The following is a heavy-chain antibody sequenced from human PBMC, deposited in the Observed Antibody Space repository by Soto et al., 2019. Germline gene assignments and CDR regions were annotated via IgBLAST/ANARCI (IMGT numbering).Heavy chain of an antibody. CDR1: GFIFEDYP. J-gene: IGHJ4*02. CDR3: TKSRGVAGRPLDD. D-gene: IGHD6-6*01. V-gene: IGHV3-9*01. Sequence: EVQLVESGGGLVQPGRSLRLSCAASGFIFEDYPMHWVRQAPGKGLEWVSSITWNSDSLAYTGSVKGRFTISRDNAKNSLYLEMDSLRPEDTALYYCTKSRGVAGRPLDDWGQGTFVTVSS. CDR2: ITWNSDSL.